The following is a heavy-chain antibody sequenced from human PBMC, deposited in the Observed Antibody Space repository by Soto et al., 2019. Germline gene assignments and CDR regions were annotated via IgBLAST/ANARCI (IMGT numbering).Heavy chain of an antibody. CDR1: GYTGTSYY. D-gene: IGHD5-12*01. Sequence: ASGKVSCKASGYTGTSYYMHWMRQAPGPGLEWMGIINPSGGSTSYAQKVQGRLTKTRDTSTCTVYMELSSLRSEDTAVYYCERGNVELATDAFDIWGQATIVPVSS. J-gene: IGHJ3*02. V-gene: IGHV1-46*01. CDR3: ERGNVELATDAFDI. CDR2: INPSGGST.